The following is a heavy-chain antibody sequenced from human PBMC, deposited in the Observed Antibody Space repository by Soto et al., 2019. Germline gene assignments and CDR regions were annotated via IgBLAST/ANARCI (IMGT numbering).Heavy chain of an antibody. CDR3: ITDTSPGGLDY. Sequence: EVQVVESGGGLVQPGRSLRLSCAASGFTINDYAMHWLRQAPGKGLEWVAGLEWNSGRTDYVDSVKGRFIIFSDNAKNSLSLQMNSLRVEDTALYYCITDTSPGGLDYWGQGTLVTVSS. CDR1: GFTINDYA. D-gene: IGHD1-26*01. V-gene: IGHV3-9*01. CDR2: LEWNSGRT. J-gene: IGHJ4*02.